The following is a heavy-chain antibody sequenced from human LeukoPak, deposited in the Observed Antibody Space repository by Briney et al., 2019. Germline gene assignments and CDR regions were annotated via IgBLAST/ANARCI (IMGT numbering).Heavy chain of an antibody. CDR1: GFTFSSYG. J-gene: IGHJ3*02. CDR2: IRYDGSNK. D-gene: IGHD2-2*01. V-gene: IGHV3-30*02. Sequence: GGSLRLSCAASGFTFSSYGMHWVRQAPGKGLEWVAFIRYDGSNKYYADSVKGRCTISRDNSKNTLYLQMNSLRAEDTAVYYCAKSVGYCSSTSCYDAFDIWGQGTMVTVSS. CDR3: AKSVGYCSSTSCYDAFDI.